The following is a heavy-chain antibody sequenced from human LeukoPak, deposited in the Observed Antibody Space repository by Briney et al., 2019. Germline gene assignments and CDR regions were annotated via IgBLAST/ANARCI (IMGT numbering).Heavy chain of an antibody. CDR3: ARGTRTIFGKCCYIDV. V-gene: IGHV4-34*01. CDR1: GGSFSGYY. CDR2: INHSGST. Sequence: SETLSLTCAVSGGSFSGYYWSWIRQPPGKGLEWIGEINHSGSTNYNPSLKSRVTISVDTSKNQFSLKLSSVTAADTAVYYCARGTRTIFGKCCYIDVWGKGTTVTVSS. D-gene: IGHD3-3*01. J-gene: IGHJ6*03.